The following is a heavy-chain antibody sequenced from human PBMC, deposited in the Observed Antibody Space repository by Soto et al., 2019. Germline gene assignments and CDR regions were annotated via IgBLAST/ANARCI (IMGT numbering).Heavy chain of an antibody. Sequence: QVHLVQSGAEVKKPGASVKVSCKGSGYAFTTYVITWVRQAPGQGLEWMGWISAHNGNTNYAQKLQGRVTVTRDTSTSTAYMELRGLRSDDTAVYSCARVRYGDYWGQGARVTVSS. V-gene: IGHV1-18*01. D-gene: IGHD1-1*01. CDR1: GYAFTTYV. J-gene: IGHJ4*02. CDR3: ARVRYGDY. CDR2: ISAHNGNT.